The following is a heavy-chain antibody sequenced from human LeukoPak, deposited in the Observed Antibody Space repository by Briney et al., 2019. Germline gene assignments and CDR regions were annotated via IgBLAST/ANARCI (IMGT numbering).Heavy chain of an antibody. CDR2: INPNSGGT. V-gene: IGHV1-2*02. J-gene: IGHJ5*02. Sequence: ASVKVSCNPSGYSFTHYYMHWVRQAPGQGLEWMRWINPNSGGTSSAQKFQRSVTMTRDTSITTVYMEVKWLSCHDTPVYYCDRAGGIHGGPFMIGPWGQGTLVTVSS. CDR1: GYSFTHYY. D-gene: IGHD2-15*01. CDR3: DRAGGIHGGPFMIGP.